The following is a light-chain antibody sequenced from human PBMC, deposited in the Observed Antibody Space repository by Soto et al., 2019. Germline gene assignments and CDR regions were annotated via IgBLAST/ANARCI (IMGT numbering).Light chain of an antibody. V-gene: IGLV2-14*03. Sequence: QSALTQPASVSGSPGQSITISCTATSSDVGDYNYVSWYQQHPGKAPKLMIYDVSHRPSGVSNRFSGSKSGNTASLTISGLQAEDEADYYCSSYTTGNTLFGGGTKVTVL. CDR2: DVS. CDR1: SSDVGDYNY. CDR3: SSYTTGNTL. J-gene: IGLJ2*01.